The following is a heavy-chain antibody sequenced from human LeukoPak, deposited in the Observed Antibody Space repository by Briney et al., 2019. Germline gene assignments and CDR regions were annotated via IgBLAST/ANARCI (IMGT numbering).Heavy chain of an antibody. Sequence: PGGSLRLSRAASGFIFRNYWMSWVRQAPGKGLEWVANIKQDGSEKYYVDSVKGRFTISRDNAKTSMYLQMNSLRAEDTAVYYCARQGWDIVVVVAANDYWGQGTLVTVSS. J-gene: IGHJ4*02. CDR1: GFIFRNYW. V-gene: IGHV3-7*01. CDR2: IKQDGSEK. CDR3: ARQGWDIVVVVAANDY. D-gene: IGHD2-15*01.